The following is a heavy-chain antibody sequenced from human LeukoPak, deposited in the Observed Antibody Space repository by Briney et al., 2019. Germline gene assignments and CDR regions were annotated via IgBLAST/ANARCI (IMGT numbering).Heavy chain of an antibody. CDR2: IYYSGST. CDR3: ARGPSILLWFGELSWFDP. CDR1: GGSISSYY. Sequence: SETLSLTCTVSGGSISSYYWSWIRQPPGKGLEWIGYIYYSGSTNYNPSLKSRVTISVDTSKNTFSLKLSSVTAADTAVYYCARGPSILLWFGELSWFDPWGQGTLVTVSS. J-gene: IGHJ5*02. V-gene: IGHV4-59*01. D-gene: IGHD3-10*01.